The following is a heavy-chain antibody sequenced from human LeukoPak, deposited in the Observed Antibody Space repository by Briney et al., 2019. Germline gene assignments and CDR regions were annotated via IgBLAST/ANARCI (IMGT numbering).Heavy chain of an antibody. Sequence: ASVKVSCKASGYTFTSHYMHWVRQAPGQGLEWMGIINPSGGSTSYAQKFQGRVTMTRDTSTSTVYMELSSLRSEDTAVYYCARTYYYGSGSYPPDYWGQGTLVTVSS. CDR2: INPSGGST. CDR3: ARTYYYGSGSYPPDY. CDR1: GYTFTSHY. J-gene: IGHJ4*02. D-gene: IGHD3-10*01. V-gene: IGHV1-46*01.